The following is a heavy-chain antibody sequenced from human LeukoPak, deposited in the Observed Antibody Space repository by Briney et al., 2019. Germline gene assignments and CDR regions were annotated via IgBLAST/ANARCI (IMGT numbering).Heavy chain of an antibody. CDR2: IYSGGST. Sequence: PGGSLRLSCAASGFTVSSNYMSWVRQAPGKGLEWVSVIYSGGSTYYADSVKGRFTISRDNAKNSLYLQMNSLRAEDTAVYYCAREEIVVVPAAPGGDYWGQGTLVTVSS. CDR3: AREEIVVVPAAPGGDY. CDR1: GFTVSSNY. J-gene: IGHJ4*02. D-gene: IGHD2-2*01. V-gene: IGHV3-53*01.